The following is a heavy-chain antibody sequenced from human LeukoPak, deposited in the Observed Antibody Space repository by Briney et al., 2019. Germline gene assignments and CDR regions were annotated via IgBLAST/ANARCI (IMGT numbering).Heavy chain of an antibody. J-gene: IGHJ4*02. CDR2: ISVYNGNT. Sequence: AASVKFSCKASGYTFSSYGISWVRQAPGQGLEWMGGISVYNGNTKYIQKLQGRVTMTTDTSTSTAYMELRSLRSDDTAVYYCARIEYSYGSSYNYWGQGTLVTVSP. V-gene: IGHV1-18*01. CDR1: GYTFSSYG. CDR3: ARIEYSYGSSYNY. D-gene: IGHD5-18*01.